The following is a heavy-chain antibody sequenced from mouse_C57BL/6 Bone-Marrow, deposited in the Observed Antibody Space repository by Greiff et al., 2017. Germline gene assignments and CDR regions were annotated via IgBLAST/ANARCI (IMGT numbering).Heavy chain of an antibody. Sequence: QVQLQQPGAELVKPGASVKLSCKASGYTFTSYWMHWVKQRTGQGLEWIGEIYPRSGNTYYNEKFKGKATLTADKSSSTAYMELRSLTSEDSAVYFCARSYYFDYWGQGTTLTVSS. CDR1: GYTFTSYW. CDR2: IYPRSGNT. V-gene: IGHV1-81*01. CDR3: ARSYYFDY. J-gene: IGHJ2*01.